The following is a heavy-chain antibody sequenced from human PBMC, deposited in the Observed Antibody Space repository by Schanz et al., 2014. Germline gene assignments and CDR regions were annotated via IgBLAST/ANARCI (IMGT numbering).Heavy chain of an antibody. D-gene: IGHD5-12*01. CDR3: ARAFGGYDPAGALDY. CDR2: INPNSGTT. Sequence: QVQVVQSGAEVKKPGASVRLSCKASGYNFNRHDISWVRQAPGQGLEWMGWINPNSGTTNYAQKFQGWVTMTRDTSISTAYMELSRLKSDDTAVYYCARAFGGYDPAGALDYWGQGTLVTVSS. CDR1: GYNFNRHD. J-gene: IGHJ4*02. V-gene: IGHV1-2*04.